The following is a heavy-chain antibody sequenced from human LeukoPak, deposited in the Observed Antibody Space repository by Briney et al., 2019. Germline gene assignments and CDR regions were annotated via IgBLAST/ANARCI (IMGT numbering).Heavy chain of an antibody. CDR3: ARAAYDSSGYLTL. J-gene: IGHJ4*02. V-gene: IGHV3-23*01. CDR2: ISGSGGST. Sequence: GGSLRLSCAASGFTFSSYAMSWVRQAPGKGLEWVSAISGSGGSTYYADSVKGRFTIFRDKSKNTLFLQMNILRAEDTAVYYCARAAYDSSGYLTLWGQGTLVAVSS. CDR1: GFTFSSYA. D-gene: IGHD3-22*01.